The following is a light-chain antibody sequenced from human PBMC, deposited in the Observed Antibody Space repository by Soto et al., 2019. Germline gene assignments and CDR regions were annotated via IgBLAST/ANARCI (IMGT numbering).Light chain of an antibody. CDR2: EVT. V-gene: IGLV2-8*01. CDR3: SSYGGTNNVV. CDR1: SSDVGGYKY. Sequence: QSALTQPPSASGSPGQSVTISCTGTSSDVGGYKYVSWYQHHPGKAPKVVIYEVTKRPSGVPDRFSGSQSGNTASLTVSGLQAEDVADYYCSSYGGTNNVVFGGGTKVTVL. J-gene: IGLJ2*01.